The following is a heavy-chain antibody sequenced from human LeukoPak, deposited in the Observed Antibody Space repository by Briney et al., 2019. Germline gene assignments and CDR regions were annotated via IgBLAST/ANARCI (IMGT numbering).Heavy chain of an antibody. D-gene: IGHD3-10*01. CDR2: IWSDGNNK. CDR1: GFSFSNHV. Sequence: PGRSLRLSCAASGFSFSNHVMHWVRQAPGKVPEWVSAIWSDGNNKYYAESVKGRFTISRDNSGNTLYLQMNSLRVEDTAVYYCTRGPPEYGSGSLFAFWGQGTVVTVSS. V-gene: IGHV3-33*01. CDR3: TRGPPEYGSGSLFAF. J-gene: IGHJ4*02.